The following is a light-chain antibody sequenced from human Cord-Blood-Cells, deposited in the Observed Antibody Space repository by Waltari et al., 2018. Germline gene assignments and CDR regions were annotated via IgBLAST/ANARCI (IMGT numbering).Light chain of an antibody. CDR2: DVS. CDR1: RSDVGRYTQ. CDR3: SSYTSSSTWV. J-gene: IGLJ3*02. V-gene: IGLV2-14*03. Sequence: QSALTQPASVSGSPGQSINISCTGTRSDVGRYTQFSWYQQNPGKAPKLMIYDVSNRPSGVSNRFAGSKSGNTASLTISGLQAEDEADYYCSSYTSSSTWVFGGGTKLTVL.